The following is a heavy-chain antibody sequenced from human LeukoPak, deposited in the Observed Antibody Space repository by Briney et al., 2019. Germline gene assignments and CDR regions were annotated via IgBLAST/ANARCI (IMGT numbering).Heavy chain of an antibody. D-gene: IGHD2-2*03. CDR3: ARDLDIVVVPAARGFDY. V-gene: IGHV1-46*01. J-gene: IGHJ4*02. CDR1: GYTFTSYY. CDR2: INPSGGST. Sequence: GASVKVSCKASGYTFTSYYMHWVRQAPGQALEWMGIINPSGGSTSYAQKFQGRVTMTRDTSTSTVYMELSSLRSEDTAVYYCARDLDIVVVPAARGFDYWGQGTLVTVSS.